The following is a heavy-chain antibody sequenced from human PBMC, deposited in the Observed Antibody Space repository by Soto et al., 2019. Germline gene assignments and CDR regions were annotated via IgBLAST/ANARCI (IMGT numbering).Heavy chain of an antibody. V-gene: IGHV4-39*01. CDR3: ARHLLGFFPNAMDV. D-gene: IGHD3-3*01. CDR2: VYYMGAT. J-gene: IGHJ6*02. Sequence: SDTLSLTCTVSGGSISSSRYYWGWIRQPPGKGLEWVGSVYYMGATYYNPSLRSRVTISVDMAKNQFSLNLNSVTAADTAVYYCARHLLGFFPNAMDVWGQGTSVT. CDR1: GGSISSSRYY.